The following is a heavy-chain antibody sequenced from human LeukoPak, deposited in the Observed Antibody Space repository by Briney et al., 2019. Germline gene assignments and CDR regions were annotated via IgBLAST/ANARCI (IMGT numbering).Heavy chain of an antibody. V-gene: IGHV3-66*01. CDR1: GFTVSSNY. D-gene: IGHD6-19*01. CDR3: AKEIAVARLCFDY. CDR2: IYSGGST. Sequence: GGSLRLSCAAPGFTVSSNYMSWVRQAPGKGLEWVSVIYSGGSTYYADSVKGRFTISRDNAQNSLYLQMNSLRAEDTAVYYCAKEIAVARLCFDYWGQGTLVTASS. J-gene: IGHJ4*02.